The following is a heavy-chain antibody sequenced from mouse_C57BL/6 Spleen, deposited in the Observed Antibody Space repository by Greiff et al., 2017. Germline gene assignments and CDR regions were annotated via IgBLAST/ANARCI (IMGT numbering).Heavy chain of an antibody. CDR3: ARANYGSSSEGFAY. CDR2: IHPNSGST. Sequence: QVQLQQPGAELVKPGASVKLSCKASGYTFTSYWMHWVKQRPGQGLEWIGMIHPNSGSTNYNEKFKSKATLTVDKSSSTAYMQLSSLTSEDSAVYYCARANYGSSSEGFAYWGQGTLVTVSA. V-gene: IGHV1-64*01. D-gene: IGHD1-1*01. CDR1: GYTFTSYW. J-gene: IGHJ3*01.